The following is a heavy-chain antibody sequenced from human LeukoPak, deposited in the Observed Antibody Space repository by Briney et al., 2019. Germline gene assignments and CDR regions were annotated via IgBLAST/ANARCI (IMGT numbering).Heavy chain of an antibody. CDR2: IYPGDSDT. J-gene: IGHJ4*02. Sequence: PGESLQISCKGSEYSFTSYWIGWVRQTPGKGLEWMGIIYPGDSDTRYSPSFQGQVTISADESISTAYLQWSSLKASDTAMYYCARSESGWYGDFDYWGQGTLVTVSS. CDR3: ARSESGWYGDFDY. CDR1: EYSFTSYW. V-gene: IGHV5-51*01. D-gene: IGHD6-19*01.